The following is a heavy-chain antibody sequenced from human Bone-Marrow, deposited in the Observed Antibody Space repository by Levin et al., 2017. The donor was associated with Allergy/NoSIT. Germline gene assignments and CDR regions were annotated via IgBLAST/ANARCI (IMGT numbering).Heavy chain of an antibody. D-gene: IGHD3-22*01. CDR1: KSDFNAYS. CDR2: ISSNSLYV. V-gene: IGHV3-21*06. J-gene: IGHJ4*02. CDR3: ARDNREQGSPYYIARGHYFDY. Sequence: GGSLRLSCEASKSDFNAYSMNWVRQAPGKGLEWVSSISSNSLYVYYTDSVRGRFTISRDNAKNSLYLQMNSLRAEDTAVYFCARDNREQGSPYYIARGHYFDYWGQGTLVSVSS.